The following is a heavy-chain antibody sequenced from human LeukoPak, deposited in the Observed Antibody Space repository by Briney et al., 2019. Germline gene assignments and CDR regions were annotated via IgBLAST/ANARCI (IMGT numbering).Heavy chain of an antibody. V-gene: IGHV4-59*01. CDR1: GGSISSYY. Sequence: PSETLSLTCTVSGGSISSYYWSWIRQPPGKRLEWIGYIYYSGSTNYNPSLKSRVTISVDTSKNQFSLKLSSVTAADTAVYYCARGVLVGPHFGDHDAFDIWGQGTMVTVSS. CDR3: ARGVLVGPHFGDHDAFDI. J-gene: IGHJ3*02. CDR2: IYYSGST. D-gene: IGHD3-16*01.